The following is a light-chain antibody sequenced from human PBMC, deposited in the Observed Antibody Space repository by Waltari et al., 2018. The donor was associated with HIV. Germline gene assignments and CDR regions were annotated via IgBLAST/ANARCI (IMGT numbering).Light chain of an antibody. J-gene: IGLJ2*01. CDR1: SGHRSYV. V-gene: IGLV4-69*01. CDR3: QTWGTGIVV. Sequence: QLVLTQSPSASASLGASVKLTCTLSSGHRSYVIAGHPQQPKKGRRYLMKLNSDGSHFKGDGIPDRFSGSSSGAERYLTISSLQSEDEADYYCQTWGTGIVVFGGGTKLTVL. CDR2: LNSDGSH.